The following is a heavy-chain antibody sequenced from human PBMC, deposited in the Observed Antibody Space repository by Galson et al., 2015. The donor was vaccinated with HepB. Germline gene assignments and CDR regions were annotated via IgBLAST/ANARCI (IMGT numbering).Heavy chain of an antibody. J-gene: IGHJ4*02. CDR1: GFTFSSYS. CDR3: AKTTVTNLGLPDY. CDR2: ITGSGGST. D-gene: IGHD4-17*01. V-gene: IGHV3-23*01. Sequence: SLRLSCAASGFTFSSYSMNWVRQAPGKGLEWVSAITGSGGSTFYADSVKGRFTISRDNSKNTVYLQVDSLRVVDTAVYYCAKTTVTNLGLPDYWGQGTLVTVSS.